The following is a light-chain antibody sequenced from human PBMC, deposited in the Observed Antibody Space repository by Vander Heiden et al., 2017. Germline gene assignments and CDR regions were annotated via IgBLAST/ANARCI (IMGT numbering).Light chain of an antibody. CDR3: QQYDNLVWT. V-gene: IGKV1-33*01. CDR1: HDISNY. Sequence: DIQMTQSPSSLSASVGDRVTITCQASHDISNYLNWYQQKPGKAPKLLIYDASNLETGVPSRFSGSGSGTDFTFTISSLQPEDIATYYCQQYDNLVWTFGQGTKVEIK. J-gene: IGKJ1*01. CDR2: DAS.